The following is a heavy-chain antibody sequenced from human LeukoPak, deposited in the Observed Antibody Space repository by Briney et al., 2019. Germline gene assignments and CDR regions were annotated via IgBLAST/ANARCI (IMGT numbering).Heavy chain of an antibody. D-gene: IGHD1-1*01. CDR2: IYPGDSDT. CDR3: ARRLTTEETFDY. Sequence: GESRKISCKGSGYSFTTYWIGWVRQMPGKGLEWMGIIYPGDSDTKYSPSFQGQITISADKSISTAYLQWNSLKASDTAMYYCARRLTTEETFDYWGQGTLVTVSS. V-gene: IGHV5-51*01. J-gene: IGHJ4*02. CDR1: GYSFTTYW.